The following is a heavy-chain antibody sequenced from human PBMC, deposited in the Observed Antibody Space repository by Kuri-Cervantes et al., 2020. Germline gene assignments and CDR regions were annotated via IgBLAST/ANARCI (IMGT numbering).Heavy chain of an antibody. J-gene: IGHJ6*03. CDR3: AKGGLGYCAGGVCADYYYYYMDV. CDR1: GFTFSSYG. D-gene: IGHD2-8*02. CDR2: IWYDGSNK. Sequence: GESLKISCAASGFTFSSYGMHWVRQAPGKGLEWVAVIWYDGSNKYYADSVKGRFTISRDNSKNTLYLQMNSLRAEDTAVYYCAKGGLGYCAGGVCADYYYYYMDVWGKGTTVTVSS. V-gene: IGHV3-33*06.